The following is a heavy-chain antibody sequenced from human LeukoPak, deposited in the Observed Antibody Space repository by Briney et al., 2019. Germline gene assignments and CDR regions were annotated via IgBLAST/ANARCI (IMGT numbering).Heavy chain of an antibody. J-gene: IGHJ4*02. D-gene: IGHD1-26*01. CDR2: ISAYNGKT. CDR1: GYTFTNDG. V-gene: IGHV1-18*01. Sequence: ASVKVSCKASGYTFTNDGVTWVRQAPGQGLEWMGWISAYNGKTNYAQKLQGRVTMTTDTSTSTAYMELRSLRSDDTAVYYCGRWGGVGAFDYWGQGTLVTVSS. CDR3: GRWGGVGAFDY.